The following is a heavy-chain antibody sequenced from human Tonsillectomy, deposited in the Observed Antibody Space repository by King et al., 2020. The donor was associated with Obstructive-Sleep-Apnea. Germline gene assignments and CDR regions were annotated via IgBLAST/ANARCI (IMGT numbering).Heavy chain of an antibody. J-gene: IGHJ4*02. CDR3: ARDRVRGVFHY. D-gene: IGHD3-10*01. CDR2: IYHSGTT. V-gene: IGHV4-4*02. CDR1: GGSIGTNNW. Sequence: VQLQESGPGLVKPSGTLSLTCAVSGGSIGTNNWWSWVRQPPGRGLEWVAEIYHSGTTNCNPSFRSRVTISVDKSKSQFSLKLTSVTAADTAVYYCARDRVRGVFHYWGQGTLVTVSS.